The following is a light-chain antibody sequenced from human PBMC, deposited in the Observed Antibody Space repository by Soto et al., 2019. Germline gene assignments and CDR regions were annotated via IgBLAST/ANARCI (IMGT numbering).Light chain of an antibody. CDR3: QQRYSTPWT. J-gene: IGKJ1*01. CDR1: QSISSY. V-gene: IGKV1-39*01. CDR2: AAS. Sequence: DIQMTQSPSSLSASVGDRVTITCRASQSISSYLNWYQQKPGKPPKLLIYAASSLQSGVPSRFSGSGSGTDFTLTISSLQPEDFATYYCQQRYSTPWTFGQGTKVDIK.